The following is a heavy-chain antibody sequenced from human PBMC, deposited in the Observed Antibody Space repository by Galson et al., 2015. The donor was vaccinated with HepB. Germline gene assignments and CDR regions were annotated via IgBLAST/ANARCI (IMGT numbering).Heavy chain of an antibody. CDR2: ISGSGGTT. V-gene: IGHV3-23*01. CDR3: AKPASGKGYYYYGMDV. J-gene: IGHJ6*02. Sequence: SLRLSCAASGFTFSSYAMSWVRQAPGKGLEWVSGISGSGGTTNYADSVKGRFTTSRDISKSTLYLQMSSLRAEDTALDYCAKPASGKGYYYYGMDVWGQGTTVTVSS. CDR1: GFTFSSYA. D-gene: IGHD3-3*01.